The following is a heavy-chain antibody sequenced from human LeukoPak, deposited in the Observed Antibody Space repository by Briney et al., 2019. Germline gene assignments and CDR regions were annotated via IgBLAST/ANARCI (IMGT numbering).Heavy chain of an antibody. CDR1: GGSFSGYY. Sequence: PSETLSLTCAVYGGSFSGYYWNWIRQPPGKGLEWIGEINHSGSTNYNSSLKYRVTMSVDTSKNQVSLKLSSVTAADTAVYYCARGATIAGNQDYWGQGTLVTVSS. CDR2: INHSGST. CDR3: ARGATIAGNQDY. J-gene: IGHJ4*02. D-gene: IGHD6-13*01. V-gene: IGHV4-34*01.